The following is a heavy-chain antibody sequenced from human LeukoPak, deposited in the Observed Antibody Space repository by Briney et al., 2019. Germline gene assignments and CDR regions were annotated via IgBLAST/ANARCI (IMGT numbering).Heavy chain of an antibody. Sequence: PSETLSLTCAVYGGSFSGHYWSWIRQPPGKGLEWIGEINHSGSPNYNPSLKRRVTISVDTSKNQFSLKLSSVTAADTAMYYCARAPLPEDYFDYWGQGTLVTVSS. J-gene: IGHJ4*02. D-gene: IGHD1-26*01. V-gene: IGHV4-34*01. CDR3: ARAPLPEDYFDY. CDR2: INHSGSP. CDR1: GGSFSGHY.